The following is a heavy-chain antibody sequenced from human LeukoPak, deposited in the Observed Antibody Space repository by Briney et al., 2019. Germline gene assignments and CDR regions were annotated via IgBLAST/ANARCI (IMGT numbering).Heavy chain of an antibody. Sequence: ASVKVSCKASGGTFSSYAISWVRQAPGQGLEWMGGIIPIFGTANYAQKFQGRVTITADKSTSTAYMELSSLRSEDTAVYYCARYGVYEYFQHWGQGTLVTVSS. D-gene: IGHD4-17*01. CDR1: GGTFSSYA. V-gene: IGHV1-69*06. J-gene: IGHJ1*01. CDR2: IIPIFGTA. CDR3: ARYGVYEYFQH.